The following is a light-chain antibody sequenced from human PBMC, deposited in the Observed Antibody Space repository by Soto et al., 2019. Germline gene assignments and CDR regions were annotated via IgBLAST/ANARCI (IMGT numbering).Light chain of an antibody. Sequence: SYVLTQPPSVSVAPGQTAKIACGGDNIRSFSVHWYLQKPGQAPVLVVFDDSDRPSGIPDRFSGSNSGNTATLTISRVEVGDEADYYCQVWDSRGDRPVFGGGTKVTVL. CDR2: DDS. CDR1: NIRSFS. V-gene: IGLV3-21*02. J-gene: IGLJ2*01. CDR3: QVWDSRGDRPV.